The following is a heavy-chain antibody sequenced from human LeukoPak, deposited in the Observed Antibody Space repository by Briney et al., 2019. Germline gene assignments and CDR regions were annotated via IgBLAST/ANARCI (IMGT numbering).Heavy chain of an antibody. J-gene: IGHJ4*02. Sequence: PGGSLRLSCAASGFTFGSYAMSWVRQAPGKGLEWVSSVRGGGDNIQYAVSVKGRFTISRDNSNKTLHLQMNNLRVDDTAVYYCAKEFFGSGNSFNGVFDSWGQGALVTVSS. CDR3: AKEFFGSGNSFNGVFDS. CDR2: VRGGGDNI. V-gene: IGHV3-23*01. CDR1: GFTFGSYA. D-gene: IGHD3-10*01.